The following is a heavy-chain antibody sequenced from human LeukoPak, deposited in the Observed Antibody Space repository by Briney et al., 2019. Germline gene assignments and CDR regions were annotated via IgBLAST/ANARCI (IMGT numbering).Heavy chain of an antibody. D-gene: IGHD4-17*01. CDR2: IKQDGSEK. Sequence: GGSLRLSCAASGFTFSSYWMSWVRQTPGKGLEWVANIKQDGSEKYYVDSVKGRFTISRDNAKNSLYLQMNSLRAEDTAVYYCARLKYREDPNGDYFSYYMDVWGKGTTVTISS. V-gene: IGHV3-7*01. CDR1: GFTFSSYW. J-gene: IGHJ6*03. CDR3: ARLKYREDPNGDYFSYYMDV.